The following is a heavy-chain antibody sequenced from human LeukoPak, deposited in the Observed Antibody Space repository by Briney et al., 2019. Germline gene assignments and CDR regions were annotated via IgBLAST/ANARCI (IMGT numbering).Heavy chain of an antibody. CDR3: ARDLFGDYYGSGSYYIDAFDV. CDR2: IKQDGGEK. D-gene: IGHD3-10*01. CDR1: GFTFSSYW. V-gene: IGHV3-7*01. J-gene: IGHJ3*01. Sequence: GGSLRLSCAASGFTFSSYWMTWVRQAPGKGLEWVANIKQDGGEKYYVESVKGRFTISRDNAKNSLYLQMNSLRAEDTAVYYCARDLFGDYYGSGSYYIDAFDVWGQGTMVTVFS.